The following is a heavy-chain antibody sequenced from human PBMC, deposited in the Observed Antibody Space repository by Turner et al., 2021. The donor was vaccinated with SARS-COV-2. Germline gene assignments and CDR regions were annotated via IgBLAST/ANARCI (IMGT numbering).Heavy chain of an antibody. CDR3: ARSRDGYIHS. Sequence: QVQLVESGGGVVQPGRSLRLSCAASGFTFNTYAMPWFRQAPGKGLEWVAVITYDGSTKFYADSVKGRFTISRDNSKSSLYVQMNSLRVEDTAVYYCARSRDGYIHSWGQGTLVIVSS. J-gene: IGHJ4*02. CDR2: ITYDGSTK. V-gene: IGHV3-30-3*01. D-gene: IGHD2-2*01. CDR1: GFTFNTYA.